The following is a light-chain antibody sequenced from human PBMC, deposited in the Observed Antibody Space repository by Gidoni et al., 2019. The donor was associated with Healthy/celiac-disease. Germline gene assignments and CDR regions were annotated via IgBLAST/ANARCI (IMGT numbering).Light chain of an antibody. Sequence: EIVLTQSPGTLSLSPGERATLSCRASQSVSSSYLAWYQQKPGQAPRLLIYGASSRATGIPDRCSGSGSGTEVTLTISRLEHEDFAVYYCQQYGSSSWTFXQXTKVEIK. CDR1: QSVSSSY. J-gene: IGKJ1*01. CDR3: QQYGSSSWT. V-gene: IGKV3-20*01. CDR2: GAS.